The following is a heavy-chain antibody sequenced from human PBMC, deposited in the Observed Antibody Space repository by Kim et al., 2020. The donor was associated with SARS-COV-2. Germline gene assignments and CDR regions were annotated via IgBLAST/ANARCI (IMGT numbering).Heavy chain of an antibody. CDR2: IYHSGST. CDR1: GGSISSSNW. J-gene: IGHJ4*02. D-gene: IGHD5-18*01. CDR3: AGDLEYSYGFDY. V-gene: IGHV4-4*02. Sequence: SETLSLTCAVSGGSISSSNWWSWVRQPPGKGLEWIGEIYHSGSTNYNPSLKSRVTISVAKSKNQFSLKLSSVTAADTAVYYCAGDLEYSYGFDYWGQGTLVTVSS.